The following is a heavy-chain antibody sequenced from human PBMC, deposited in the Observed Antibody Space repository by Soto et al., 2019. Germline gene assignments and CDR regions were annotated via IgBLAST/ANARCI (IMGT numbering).Heavy chain of an antibody. J-gene: IGHJ5*02. Sequence: QLQLQESGPGLVKPSETLSLTCTVSGGSISSSSYYWGWIRQPPGKGPEWIGSIYYSGSTYYNPSLKSRVTISVDTSKNQFSLKLSSVTAADTAVYYCARVVDILTGYYNGGWFDPWGQGTLVTVSS. CDR1: GGSISSSSYY. CDR2: IYYSGST. CDR3: ARVVDILTGYYNGGWFDP. V-gene: IGHV4-39*01. D-gene: IGHD3-9*01.